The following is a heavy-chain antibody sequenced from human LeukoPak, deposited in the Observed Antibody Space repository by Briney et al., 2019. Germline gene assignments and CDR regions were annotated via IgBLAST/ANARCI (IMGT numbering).Heavy chain of an antibody. D-gene: IGHD3-22*01. Sequence: GTSLRLSCAASGFTFSNYWMHWVRQAPGKGLVWVSRINSDGINTSYADSVKGRFTISRDNAKNTLNLQMNSLRAEGTAVYYCARDLGQYYDTSDNWFDPWGQGTLVTVSS. CDR3: ARDLGQYYDTSDNWFDP. CDR1: GFTFSNYW. CDR2: INSDGINT. V-gene: IGHV3-74*01. J-gene: IGHJ5*02.